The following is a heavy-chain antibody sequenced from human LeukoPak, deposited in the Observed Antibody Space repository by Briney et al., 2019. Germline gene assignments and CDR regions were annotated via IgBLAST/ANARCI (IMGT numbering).Heavy chain of an antibody. CDR1: GVSITSFY. Sequence: KPSETLSLTCTVSGVSITSFYWSWIRQPPGKGLEWIGYIYFSGSTNYNPSLKSRVTVSLDTTKNQVSLKLSSVSAADTAVYYCASTGYCIGGSCYSNYFDHWGQGTLVTVSS. CDR3: ASTGYCIGGSCYSNYFDH. V-gene: IGHV4-59*08. J-gene: IGHJ4*02. D-gene: IGHD2-15*01. CDR2: IYFSGST.